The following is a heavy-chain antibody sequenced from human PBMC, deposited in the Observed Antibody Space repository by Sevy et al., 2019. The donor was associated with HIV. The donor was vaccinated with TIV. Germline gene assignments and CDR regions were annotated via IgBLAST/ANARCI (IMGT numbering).Heavy chain of an antibody. CDR3: ARNLSPSGAFDI. D-gene: IGHD6-25*01. J-gene: IGHJ3*02. CDR2: ISGSSGTT. V-gene: IGHV3-23*01. Sequence: GGSLRLSCAASGLTFSNYVMSWVLQAPGKGLEWLSVISGSSGTTYAAESVKGRFTISRDNSKNTLYLHMSSLGAEDTAVYYCARNLSPSGAFDIWGQGTRVTVSS. CDR1: GLTFSNYV.